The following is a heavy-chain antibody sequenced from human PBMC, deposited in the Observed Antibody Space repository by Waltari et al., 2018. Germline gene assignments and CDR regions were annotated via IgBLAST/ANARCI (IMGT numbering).Heavy chain of an antibody. Sequence: QAQLVESGGGAVQPGRSLRLSCAASGFSFNSFALHWVRQAPGKGPEWLAVISYNGSKKFYAESVKGRFTISRENSKNVVYLQVDSLRPEDTAVYYCARDGYSGHLDPWGQGTLVTVSS. J-gene: IGHJ5*02. CDR1: GFSFNSFA. CDR3: ARDGYSGHLDP. D-gene: IGHD5-12*01. CDR2: ISYNGSKK. V-gene: IGHV3-30*04.